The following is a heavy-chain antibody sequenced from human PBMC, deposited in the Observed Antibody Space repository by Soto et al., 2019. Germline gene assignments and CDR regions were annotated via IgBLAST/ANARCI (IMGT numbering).Heavy chain of an antibody. Sequence: QVQLVQSGAEVKKPGASVKVSCKVSGHTLSDFSMHWVRQAPGRGLEWMGGFDPEDGDPIYAQNFQGRVTMTEDSSTDTAYMELSSLGSEDTAMYYCATDLLTAVAGEEGYWGQGTLVTGSS. CDR2: FDPEDGDP. CDR3: ATDLLTAVAGEEGY. J-gene: IGHJ4*02. CDR1: GHTLSDFS. V-gene: IGHV1-24*01. D-gene: IGHD6-19*01.